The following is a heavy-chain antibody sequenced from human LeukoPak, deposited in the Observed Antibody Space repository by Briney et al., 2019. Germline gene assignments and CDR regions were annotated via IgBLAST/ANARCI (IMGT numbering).Heavy chain of an antibody. V-gene: IGHV1-46*01. CDR3: ARGENYYDSSGFGPYFDY. CDR1: GYTFTNYY. D-gene: IGHD3-22*01. J-gene: IGHJ4*02. Sequence: ASVKVSCKASGYTFTNYYMHWVRQAPGQGLEWMGIIYPNDGSTNYAQKFQDRVTMTRDTSTSTVYMYLSSLRSEDTAVYYCARGENYYDSSGFGPYFDYWGQGTLVTVSS. CDR2: IYPNDGST.